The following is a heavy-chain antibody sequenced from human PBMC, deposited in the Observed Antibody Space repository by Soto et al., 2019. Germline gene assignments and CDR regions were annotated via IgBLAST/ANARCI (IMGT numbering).Heavy chain of an antibody. J-gene: IGHJ6*02. CDR1: GFTFSSYV. CDR3: ATLYEFWDAYSTGECYYGQDV. D-gene: IGHD3-3*01. CDR2: ISYDGDKK. Sequence: QVELVESGGGVVQPGRSLRLSCAASGFTFSSYVMHWVRQAPGKGLEWVAVISYDGDKKNYGDSVKGGFTIARDNSQKTLYLTMNSLRSEDTAVYYCATLYEFWDAYSTGECYYGQDVWGQGTTVTVSS. V-gene: IGHV3-30*03.